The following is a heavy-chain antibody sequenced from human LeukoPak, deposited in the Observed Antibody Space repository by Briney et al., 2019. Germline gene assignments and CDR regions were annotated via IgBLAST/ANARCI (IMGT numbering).Heavy chain of an antibody. CDR1: GFTFSSYA. V-gene: IGHV3-23*01. D-gene: IGHD5-18*01. Sequence: PGGSLRLSCAASGFTFSSYAMSWVRQAPGKGLEWVSAISGSGGSTYYADSVKGRFTISRDNPKNTLYLQMNSLRGEDTAVYYCAREKKKGKTWIQLWTYFDYWGQGTLVTVSS. CDR3: AREKKKGKTWIQLWTYFDY. CDR2: ISGSGGST. J-gene: IGHJ4*02.